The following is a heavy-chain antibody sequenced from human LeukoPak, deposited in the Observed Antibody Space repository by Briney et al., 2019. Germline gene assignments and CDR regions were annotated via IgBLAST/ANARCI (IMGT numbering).Heavy chain of an antibody. D-gene: IGHD2-15*01. CDR2: ISGSGGST. V-gene: IGHV3-23*01. J-gene: IGHJ4*02. Sequence: PGGSLRLSCAASGFTFSSYAMSWVRQAPGKGLEWVSAISGSGGSTYCADSVKGRFTISRDNSKNTLYLQMNSLRAEDTAVYYCAKDYLGYCSGGSCYIFDYWGQGTLVTVSS. CDR1: GFTFSSYA. CDR3: AKDYLGYCSGGSCYIFDY.